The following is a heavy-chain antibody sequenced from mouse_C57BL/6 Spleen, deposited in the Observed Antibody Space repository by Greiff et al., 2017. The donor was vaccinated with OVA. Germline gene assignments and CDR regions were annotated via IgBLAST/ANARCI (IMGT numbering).Heavy chain of an antibody. CDR1: GFTFSDYG. D-gene: IGHD2-3*01. J-gene: IGHJ4*01. V-gene: IGHV5-17*01. Sequence: EVKLMESGGGLVKPGGSLKLSCAASGFTFSDYGMHWVRQAPEKGLAWVAYISSGSSTIYYADTVKGRFTISRDNAKNTLFLQMTSLRSEDTAMYYCARGGYYPYYYAMDYWGQGTSVTVSS. CDR3: ARGGYYPYYYAMDY. CDR2: ISSGSSTI.